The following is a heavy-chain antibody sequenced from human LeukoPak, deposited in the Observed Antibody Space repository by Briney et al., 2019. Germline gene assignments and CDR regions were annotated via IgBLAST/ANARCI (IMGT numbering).Heavy chain of an antibody. Sequence: PAGSFSLSCPASGFSFSDYAMHWLRQPPGKGLEWVSGISGSGGSTFFPDSVKGRFTLSRDNSRNTVYLEVNSLRAEHTAGYYYARGWEINIRRWFDGWGQGTLITVSS. J-gene: IGHJ5*02. V-gene: IGHV3-23*01. CDR1: GFSFSDYA. CDR3: ARGWEINIRRWFDG. D-gene: IGHD1-26*01. CDR2: ISGSGGST.